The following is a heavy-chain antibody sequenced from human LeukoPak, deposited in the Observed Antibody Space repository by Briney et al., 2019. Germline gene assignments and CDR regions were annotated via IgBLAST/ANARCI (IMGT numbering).Heavy chain of an antibody. D-gene: IGHD2-2*01. V-gene: IGHV3-21*01. CDR3: ASGANIVVVPAQPLKPTDY. J-gene: IGHJ4*02. CDR1: GFTFSSYS. Sequence: GGSLRLSCAASGFTFSSYSMNWVRQAPGKGLEWVSSISSSSSSYIYYADSVKGRFTISRDNAKNSLYLQMNSLRAEDTAVYYCASGANIVVVPAQPLKPTDYWGQGTLVTVSS. CDR2: ISSSSSSYI.